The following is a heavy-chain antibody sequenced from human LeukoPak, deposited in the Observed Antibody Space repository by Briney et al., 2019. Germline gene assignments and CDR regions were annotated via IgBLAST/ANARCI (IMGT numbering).Heavy chain of an antibody. Sequence: PGRSLRLSCAASGFTFEDYAMHWVRQAPGKGQEWVSGISWNSGSIGYADSVKGRFTISRDNAGNSLYLQMNSLRAEDRALYYCAKAPGAGRFSNFDHWGQGTLVTVSS. J-gene: IGHJ4*02. CDR2: ISWNSGSI. V-gene: IGHV3-9*01. CDR3: AKAPGAGRFSNFDH. CDR1: GFTFEDYA. D-gene: IGHD1-1*01.